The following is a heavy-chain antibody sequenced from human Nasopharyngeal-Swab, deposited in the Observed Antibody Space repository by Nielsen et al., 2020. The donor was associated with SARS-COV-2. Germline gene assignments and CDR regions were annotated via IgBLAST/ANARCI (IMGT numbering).Heavy chain of an antibody. Sequence: GGSLRPSCAASGFTFSRNTMHWVRQAPGKGLEWVAVISYDGSNKYYADSVKGRFTISRDISTNTLYLQMNSLRAEDTAVFYCASTPLDSSGYYYAFHYWGRGTLVTVSS. V-gene: IGHV3-30-3*01. CDR2: ISYDGSNK. CDR1: GFTFSRNT. CDR3: ASTPLDSSGYYYAFHY. J-gene: IGHJ4*02. D-gene: IGHD3-22*01.